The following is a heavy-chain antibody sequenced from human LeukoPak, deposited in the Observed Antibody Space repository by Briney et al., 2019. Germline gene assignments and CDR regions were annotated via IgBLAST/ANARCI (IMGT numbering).Heavy chain of an antibody. Sequence: GGSLRLSCAASGFTFSSYGMHWVRQAPGKGLEWVAFIRYDGSNKYYADSVKGRFTISRDNSKNTLYLQMNSLRAEDTAVYYCAKDGATSPLVAYWGQGTLVTVSS. CDR2: IRYDGSNK. V-gene: IGHV3-30*02. CDR3: AKDGATSPLVAY. CDR1: GFTFSSYG. D-gene: IGHD2-2*01. J-gene: IGHJ4*02.